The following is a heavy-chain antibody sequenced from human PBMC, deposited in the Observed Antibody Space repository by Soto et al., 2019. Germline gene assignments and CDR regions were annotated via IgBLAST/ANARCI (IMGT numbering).Heavy chain of an antibody. J-gene: IGHJ4*02. Sequence: SVKVSCKASGGTFSSYAISWVRQAPGQGLEWMGGIIPIFGTANYAQKFQGRVTITADESTSTAYMELSSLRSEDTAVYYCARDLPATYSFDYWGQGTLVTGPS. CDR1: GGTFSSYA. CDR2: IIPIFGTA. V-gene: IGHV1-69*13. CDR3: ARDLPATYSFDY. D-gene: IGHD2-21*01.